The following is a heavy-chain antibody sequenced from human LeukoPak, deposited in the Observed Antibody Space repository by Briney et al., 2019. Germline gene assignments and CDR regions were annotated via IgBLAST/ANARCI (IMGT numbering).Heavy chain of an antibody. J-gene: IGHJ4*02. CDR3: VTTHSSWYSSFDF. D-gene: IGHD6-13*01. Sequence: NASETPSLTCTVSGGSISSGSYYWSWIRQPAGKGLEWIGRIYTSGSTNYNPSLKSRVTISVDTSKNQFSLKLSSVTAADTAIYYCVTTHSSWYSSFDFWGQGTLVTVSS. CDR2: IYTSGST. V-gene: IGHV4-61*02. CDR1: GGSISSGSYY.